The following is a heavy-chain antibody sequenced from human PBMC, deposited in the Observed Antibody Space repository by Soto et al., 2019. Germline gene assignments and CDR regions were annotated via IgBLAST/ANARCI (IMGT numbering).Heavy chain of an antibody. CDR1: GGSVRSDNYY. V-gene: IGHV4-61*01. CDR2: ISYSGST. J-gene: IGHJ4*02. Sequence: LSEPLSLTCSVSGGSVRSDNYYWIWIRQPPGKGLECIGYISYSGSTSYNPSLKSRVTISVDTSKNQFSLKLSSVTAADTAVYYGATRTVFRPLDGWGQGTGVTV. CDR3: ATRTVFRPLDG.